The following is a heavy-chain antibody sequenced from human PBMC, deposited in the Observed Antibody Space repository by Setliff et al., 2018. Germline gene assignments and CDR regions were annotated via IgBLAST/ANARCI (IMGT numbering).Heavy chain of an antibody. CDR1: GFTFDDYG. D-gene: IGHD3-10*01. Sequence: GGSLRLSCAASGFTFDDYGMSWVRQAPGKGLEWVSGINWNVGSTGYADSVKGRFSISRDNAKNSLYLQMNSLRAEDTAVYYCAKGRFAAPDWGQGTLVTVSS. V-gene: IGHV3-20*04. J-gene: IGHJ4*02. CDR2: INWNVGST. CDR3: AKGRFAAPD.